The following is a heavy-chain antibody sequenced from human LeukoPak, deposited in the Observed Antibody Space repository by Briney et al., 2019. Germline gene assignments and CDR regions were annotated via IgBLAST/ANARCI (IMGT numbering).Heavy chain of an antibody. CDR1: GYTFTSYY. CDR2: INPSGGST. V-gene: IGHV1-46*01. J-gene: IGHJ3*02. Sequence: ASVTVSCKASGYTFTSYYMHWVRQAPGQGLEWMGIINPSGGSTSYAQTFQGRVTMTRDTSTSTVYMELSSLRSEDTAVYFCARDRPPLLRYFDWRGAFDIWGQGTMVTVSS. D-gene: IGHD3-9*01. CDR3: ARDRPPLLRYFDWRGAFDI.